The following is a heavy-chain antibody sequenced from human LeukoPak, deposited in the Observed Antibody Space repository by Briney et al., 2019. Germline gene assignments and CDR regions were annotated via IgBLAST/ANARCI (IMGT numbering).Heavy chain of an antibody. CDR2: ISSSSSTI. Sequence: GGSLRLSCAASGFTFSSYAMSWVRQAPGKGLEWVSAISSSSSTIYYADSVKGRFTISRDNAKNSLYLQMNSLRAEDTAVYYCARDSPKGWNYVPDYWGQGTLVTVSS. V-gene: IGHV3-48*01. CDR1: GFTFSSYA. CDR3: ARDSPKGWNYVPDY. J-gene: IGHJ4*02. D-gene: IGHD1-7*01.